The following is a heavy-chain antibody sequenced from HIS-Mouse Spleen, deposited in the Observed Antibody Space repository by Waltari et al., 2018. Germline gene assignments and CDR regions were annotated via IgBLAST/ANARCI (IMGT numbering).Heavy chain of an antibody. CDR1: GYTFTGYY. V-gene: IGHV1-2*02. D-gene: IGHD3-22*01. CDR2: INPNSGGT. Sequence: KKPGASVKVSCKASGYTFTGYYMHWVRQAPGQGLEWMGWINPNSGGTNYAQKFQGRVTMTRDTSISTAYMELSRLRSDDTAVYYCARGPSALDTYYYDSSGYGDYWGQGTLVTVSS. J-gene: IGHJ4*02. CDR3: ARGPSALDTYYYDSSGYGDY.